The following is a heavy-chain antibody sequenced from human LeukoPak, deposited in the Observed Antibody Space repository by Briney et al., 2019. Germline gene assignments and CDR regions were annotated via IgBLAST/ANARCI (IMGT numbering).Heavy chain of an antibody. CDR3: ARLRGSTSFNWFDP. Sequence: PSETLPLTCTVSGGSISSYYWSWIRQPPGKGLEWIGYIYYSGSTNYNPSLKSRVTISVDTSKNQFSLKLSSVTAADTAVYYCARLRGSTSFNWFDPWGQGTLVTVSS. CDR2: IYYSGST. D-gene: IGHD2-2*01. V-gene: IGHV4-59*08. CDR1: GGSISSYY. J-gene: IGHJ5*02.